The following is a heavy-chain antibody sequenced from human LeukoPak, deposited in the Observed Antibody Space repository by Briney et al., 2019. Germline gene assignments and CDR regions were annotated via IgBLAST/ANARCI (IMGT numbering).Heavy chain of an antibody. CDR1: GYTFTDNY. Sequence: ASVKVSYKASGYTFTDNYIHWVRQAPGQGLEWMGWINPRSGGTSYGQKFQGRVTVTRDTSISTAYMELSSLTSDDTAVYYCGRVAYCGCGCYYYFDYWGQGTLVSVSS. V-gene: IGHV1-2*02. CDR2: INPRSGGT. D-gene: IGHD2-21*02. J-gene: IGHJ4*02. CDR3: GRVAYCGCGCYYYFDY.